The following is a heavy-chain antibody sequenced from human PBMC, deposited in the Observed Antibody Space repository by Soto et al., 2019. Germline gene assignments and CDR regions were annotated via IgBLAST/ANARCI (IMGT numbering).Heavy chain of an antibody. CDR1: GGSISDYY. CDR2: TYYGWNT. Sequence: PSETLSLTCSVSGGSISDYYSSWIRQPPGKGLEWIGYTYYGWNTNYNPSLKSRVTISVDTSKNQFSLKLISVTAADTAVYYCARDRVFFDSSGLYLHYCCQGPMVTVCS. CDR3: ARDRVFFDSSGLYLHY. J-gene: IGHJ4*02. D-gene: IGHD3-22*01. V-gene: IGHV4-59*01.